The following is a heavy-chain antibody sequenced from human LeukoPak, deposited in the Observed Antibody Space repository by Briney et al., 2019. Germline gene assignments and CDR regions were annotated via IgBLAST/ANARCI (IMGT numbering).Heavy chain of an antibody. J-gene: IGHJ4*02. CDR3: ARDKSRWSGYDYVDY. Sequence: PGGSLRLSCAASGFTFRSYSMNWVRQAPGKGLEWVSSISSSSSYIYYADSVKGRFTISRDNAKNSLYLQMNSLRAEDTAVYYCARDKSRWSGYDYVDYWGQGTLVTVSS. CDR2: ISSSSSYI. V-gene: IGHV3-21*01. D-gene: IGHD5-12*01. CDR1: GFTFRSYS.